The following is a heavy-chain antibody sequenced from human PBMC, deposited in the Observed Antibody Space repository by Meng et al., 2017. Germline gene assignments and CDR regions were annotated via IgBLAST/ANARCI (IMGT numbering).Heavy chain of an antibody. CDR3: ASNDGTGDRTGGDY. J-gene: IGHJ4*02. Sequence: GQLGQLGAEWKKPGSSVKVSCKASGGTFSSYAISWVRQAPGQGLEWMGGIIPIFGTANYAQKFQGRVTITADESTSTAYMELSSLRSEDTAVYYCASNDGTGDRTGGDYWGQGTLVTVSS. D-gene: IGHD7-27*01. CDR1: GGTFSSYA. CDR2: IIPIFGTA. V-gene: IGHV1-69*01.